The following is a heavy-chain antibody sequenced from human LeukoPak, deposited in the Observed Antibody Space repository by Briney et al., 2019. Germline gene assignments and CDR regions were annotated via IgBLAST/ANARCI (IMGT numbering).Heavy chain of an antibody. V-gene: IGHV3-23*01. CDR3: AKPPGLRRLDP. Sequence: GSLSLSCAASGFTFSSYAMNWVRQAPGKGLAWVSGINNSGGSTYYADSVKGRFTISRDNSKNTLYLQMNSLRAEDTAVYYCAKPPGLRRLDPWGKGTTVTISS. J-gene: IGHJ6*04. D-gene: IGHD5-12*01. CDR1: GFTFSSYA. CDR2: INNSGGST.